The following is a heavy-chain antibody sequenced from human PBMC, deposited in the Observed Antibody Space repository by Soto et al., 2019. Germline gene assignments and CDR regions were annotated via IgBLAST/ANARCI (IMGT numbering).Heavy chain of an antibody. V-gene: IGHV1-18*01. Sequence: ASVKVSCKASGYTFTSYGISWVRQAPGQGLEWMGWISAYNGNTNYAQKFQGRVTMTRDTSISTAYMELSRLRSDDTAVYYCARIEGHGGIPGCWGQGTLVTVSS. CDR2: ISAYNGNT. CDR1: GYTFTSYG. CDR3: ARIEGHGGIPGC. J-gene: IGHJ4*02. D-gene: IGHD2-15*01.